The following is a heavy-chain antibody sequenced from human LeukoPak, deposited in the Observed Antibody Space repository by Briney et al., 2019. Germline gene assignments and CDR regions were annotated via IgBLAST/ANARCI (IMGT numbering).Heavy chain of an antibody. D-gene: IGHD3-22*01. J-gene: IGHJ3*02. Sequence: GGSLRLSCAASGFTFSSYETNWVRQAPGKGLEWVSYISSSGSTIYYADSVKGRFTISRDNAKNSLYLQMNSLRAEDTAVYYCARASSGYYPAAFDIWGQGTMVTVSS. CDR2: ISSSGSTI. CDR3: ARASSGYYPAAFDI. V-gene: IGHV3-48*03. CDR1: GFTFSSYE.